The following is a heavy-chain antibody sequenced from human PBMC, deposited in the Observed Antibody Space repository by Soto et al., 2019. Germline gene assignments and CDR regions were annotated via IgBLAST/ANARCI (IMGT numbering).Heavy chain of an antibody. CDR3: AKDLRDSSGWYRRVYYYYYGMDV. Sequence: SLRLSCAASGFTFSSYGMHWVRQAPGKGLEWVAVISYDGSNKYYADSVKGRFTISRDNSKNTLYLQMNSLRAEDTAVYYCAKDLRDSSGWYRRVYYYYYGMDVWGQGTTVTVSS. V-gene: IGHV3-30*18. J-gene: IGHJ6*02. CDR2: ISYDGSNK. CDR1: GFTFSSYG. D-gene: IGHD6-19*01.